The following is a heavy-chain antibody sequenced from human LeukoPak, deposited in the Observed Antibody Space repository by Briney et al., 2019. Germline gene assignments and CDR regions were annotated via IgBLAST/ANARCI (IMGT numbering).Heavy chain of an antibody. CDR1: GYTFTGYY. V-gene: IGHV1-2*02. Sequence: GASVKVSCKASGYTFTGYYMHWVRQAPGQGLEWMGWINPNSGGTNYAQKFQGRVTMTRDTSISTAYMELSSLRSEDTAVYYCARDRLGYCSSTSCQEAYNWFDPWGQGTLVTVSS. CDR3: ARDRLGYCSSTSCQEAYNWFDP. D-gene: IGHD2-2*01. J-gene: IGHJ5*02. CDR2: INPNSGGT.